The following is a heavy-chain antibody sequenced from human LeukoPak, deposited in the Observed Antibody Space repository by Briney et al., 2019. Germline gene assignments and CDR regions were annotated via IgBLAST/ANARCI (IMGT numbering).Heavy chain of an antibody. CDR3: ARGRYGDYERYFDY. J-gene: IGHJ4*02. CDR2: IYYSGST. CDR1: GGSISSSSYY. D-gene: IGHD4-17*01. Sequence: SETLSLTCTVSGGSISSSSYYWGWIRQPPGKGLEWIGSIYYSGSTYYNASLKSRVTISVDTSKNQFSLKLSSVTAADTAVYSCARGRYGDYERYFDYWGQGTLVTVSS. V-gene: IGHV4-39*07.